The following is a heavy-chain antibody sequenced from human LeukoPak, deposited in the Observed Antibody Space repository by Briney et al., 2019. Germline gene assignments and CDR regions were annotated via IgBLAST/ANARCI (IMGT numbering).Heavy chain of an antibody. CDR1: GFTFNTYG. V-gene: IGHV3-7*03. CDR3: ARNNGMDV. CDR2: VNRDGSET. Sequence: PGGSLRLSCAASGFTFNTYGMHWVRQVPGRGPEWVANVNRDGSETYYLDSVKGRFTISKDNAKNSLYLQMNSLRAEDTALFHCARNNGMDVWGQGTTVIVSS. J-gene: IGHJ6*02.